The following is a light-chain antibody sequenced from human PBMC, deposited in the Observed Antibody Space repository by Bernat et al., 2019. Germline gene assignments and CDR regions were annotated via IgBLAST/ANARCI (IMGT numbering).Light chain of an antibody. V-gene: IGLV1-40*01. CDR1: SSNIGAGYD. CDR3: QSYDSSLSGLWV. CDR2: GNS. Sequence: QSVLTQPPSVSGAPGQRVTISCTGSSSNIGAGYDVHWYQQLPGTAPKLLIYGNSNRPSGVPDRFSGSKSGTSASLAITGIQAEDGADYYCQSYDSSLSGLWVFGGGTKLTVL. J-gene: IGLJ3*02.